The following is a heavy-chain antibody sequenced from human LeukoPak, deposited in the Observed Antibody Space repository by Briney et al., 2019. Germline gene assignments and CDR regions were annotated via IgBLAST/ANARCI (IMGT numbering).Heavy chain of an antibody. CDR3: ARVTTGGYYNC. J-gene: IGHJ4*02. V-gene: IGHV4-61*02. Sequence: SETLSLTCTVSGGSISSGSYHWGWLRQPAGKGLEWIGRIYTSGSTNYNSSLKSRVTISVDTSKNQFSLKLSSVTAADTAVYYCARVTTGGYYNCWGQGTLVTVSS. CDR1: GGSISSGSYH. CDR2: IYTSGST. D-gene: IGHD3-22*01.